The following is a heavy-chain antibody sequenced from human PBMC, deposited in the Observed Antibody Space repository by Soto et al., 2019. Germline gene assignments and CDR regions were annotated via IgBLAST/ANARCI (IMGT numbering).Heavy chain of an antibody. CDR2: TYYRSKWYN. CDR1: GDSVSSNSAA. V-gene: IGHV6-1*01. Sequence: SQTLSLTYAISGDSVSSNSAAWNCISQSPSRGLEWLGRTYYRSKWYNDYAVSVKSRITINPDTSKNQFSLQLNSVTPEDTAVYYCARDCSTSCYGMDVWGQGTTVTVSS. J-gene: IGHJ6*02. D-gene: IGHD2-2*01. CDR3: ARDCSTSCYGMDV.